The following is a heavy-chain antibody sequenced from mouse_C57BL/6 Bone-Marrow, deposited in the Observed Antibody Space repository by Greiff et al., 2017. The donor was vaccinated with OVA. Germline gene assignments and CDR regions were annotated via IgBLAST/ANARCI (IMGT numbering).Heavy chain of an antibody. CDR1: GYTFTSYW. Sequence: VQLQQPGAELVKPGASVKLSCKASGYTFTSYWMHWVKQRPGQGLEWIGMIHPNSGSTNYNEKFKSKATLTVDKSSSTAYMQLNSLTSEDSAVYYCARHYYSNYYAWFAYWGQGTLVTVSA. CDR2: IHPNSGST. V-gene: IGHV1-64*01. D-gene: IGHD2-5*01. J-gene: IGHJ3*01. CDR3: ARHYYSNYYAWFAY.